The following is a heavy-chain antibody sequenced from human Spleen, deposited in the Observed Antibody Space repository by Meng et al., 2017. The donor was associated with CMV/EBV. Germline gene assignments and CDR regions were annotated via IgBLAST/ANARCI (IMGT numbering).Heavy chain of an antibody. J-gene: IGHJ6*02. CDR3: AKALGYCSSTSCYKDYGMDV. CDR2: ISGSGGST. CDR1: GFTFSSYA. D-gene: IGHD2-2*02. Sequence: GESLKISCAASGFTFSSYAMSWVRQAPGKGLEWVSAISGSGGSTYYADSVKGRFTISRDNSKNTLYLQMNSLRAEDTAVYYCAKALGYCSSTSCYKDYGMDVWSQGTTVTVSS. V-gene: IGHV3-23*01.